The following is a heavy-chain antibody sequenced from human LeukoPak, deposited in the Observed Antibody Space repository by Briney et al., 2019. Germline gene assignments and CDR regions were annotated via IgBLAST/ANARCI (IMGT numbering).Heavy chain of an antibody. Sequence: SETLSLTCTVSSGSISSTNYYWGWIRQPPGKGLEWIGSISYSGNTYYNPSLKSRVTITVDTSKNQFSLKVTSVTAADTAVYYCATRGDYDLDYWGQGTLLTVSS. D-gene: IGHD3-22*01. CDR2: ISYSGNT. CDR3: ATRGDYDLDY. CDR1: SGSISSTNYY. J-gene: IGHJ4*02. V-gene: IGHV4-39*07.